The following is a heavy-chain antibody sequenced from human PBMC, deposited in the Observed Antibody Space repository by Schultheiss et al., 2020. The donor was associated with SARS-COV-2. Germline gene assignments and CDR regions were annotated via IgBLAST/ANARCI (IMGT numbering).Heavy chain of an antibody. CDR3: ARPNIVGATLGAEYFQH. CDR1: GYTFTGYY. D-gene: IGHD1-26*01. V-gene: IGHV1-46*01. Sequence: GGSLRLSCTASGYTFTGYYMHWVRQAPGQGLEWMGWINPSGGSTSYAQKFQGRVTMTRDTSTSTAYMELRSLRSDDTAVYYCARPNIVGATLGAEYFQHWGQGTLVTVSS. J-gene: IGHJ1*01. CDR2: INPSGGST.